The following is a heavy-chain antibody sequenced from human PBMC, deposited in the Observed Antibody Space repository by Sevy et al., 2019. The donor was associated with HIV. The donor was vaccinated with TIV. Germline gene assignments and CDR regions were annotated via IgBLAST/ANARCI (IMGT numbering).Heavy chain of an antibody. CDR2: IWYDGSNE. J-gene: IGHJ6*02. CDR3: ARLGGYGDYVYHYNGMDV. Sequence: GGSLRLSCAASGFTFSNYGMHWVRQAPGKGLEWVAVIWYDGSNEYYGGSVKGRFTISRDDSKNTVYPQMDSLRAEDTAVYYCARLGGYGDYVYHYNGMDVWGQGTTVTVSS. CDR1: GFTFSNYG. V-gene: IGHV3-33*01. D-gene: IGHD4-17*01.